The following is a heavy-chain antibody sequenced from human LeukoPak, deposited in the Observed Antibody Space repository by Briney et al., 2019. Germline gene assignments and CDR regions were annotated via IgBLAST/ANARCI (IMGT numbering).Heavy chain of an antibody. CDR2: INHSGST. J-gene: IGHJ4*02. CDR1: GGSFSGYY. V-gene: IGHV4-34*01. Sequence: SETLSLTCAVYGGSFSGYYWSWTRQPPGKGLEWIGEINHSGSTNHNPSLKSRVTISVDTSKNQFSLKLSSVTAADTAVYYCARGHYYYGSGKLDYWGQGTLVTVSS. CDR3: ARGHYYYGSGKLDY. D-gene: IGHD3-10*01.